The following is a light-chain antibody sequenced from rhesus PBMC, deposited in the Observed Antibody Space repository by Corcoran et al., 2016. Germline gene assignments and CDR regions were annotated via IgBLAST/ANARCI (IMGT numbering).Light chain of an antibody. CDR3: QQRNGYPYS. CDR2: DAS. Sequence: DIQLTQSPSSLSASVGDRVTITCRASQDISSYLAWYQQKPGKAPNLLIYDASNLQSGVPSRFSGSGSGTPFTLTISSLQPEDFAVYYCQQRNGYPYSFGRGTKVEIK. V-gene: IGKV1-38*01. CDR1: QDISSY. J-gene: IGKJ2*01.